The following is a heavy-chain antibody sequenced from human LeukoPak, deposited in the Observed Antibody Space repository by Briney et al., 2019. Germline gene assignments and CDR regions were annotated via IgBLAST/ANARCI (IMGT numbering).Heavy chain of an antibody. Sequence: GGSLRLSCAASGFTFSSYAMSWVRQAPGKGLEWVSAISGSGGSTYYADSVKGRFTISRDNSKNTLYLQMNSLRAGDTAVYYCAKYERGGWYNWFDPWGQGTLVTVSA. CDR1: GFTFSSYA. CDR2: ISGSGGST. CDR3: AKYERGGWYNWFDP. J-gene: IGHJ5*02. D-gene: IGHD6-19*01. V-gene: IGHV3-23*01.